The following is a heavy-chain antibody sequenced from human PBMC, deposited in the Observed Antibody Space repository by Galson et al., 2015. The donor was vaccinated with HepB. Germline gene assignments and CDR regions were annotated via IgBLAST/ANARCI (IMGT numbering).Heavy chain of an antibody. CDR2: ISPYNRDT. Sequence: SVKVSCKASGYTFSSYSITWVRQAPGQGLEWMGWISPYNRDTDYARKFQGRVTMTTDTSTSTAYMELRSLTSDDTAVYYCATARYSTSPPDNWGRGTLVTVSS. V-gene: IGHV1-18*01. CDR3: ATARYSTSPPDN. CDR1: GYTFSSYS. D-gene: IGHD2-2*01. J-gene: IGHJ4*02.